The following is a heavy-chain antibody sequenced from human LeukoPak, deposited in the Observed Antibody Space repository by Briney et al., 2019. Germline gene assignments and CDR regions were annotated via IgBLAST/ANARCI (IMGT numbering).Heavy chain of an antibody. V-gene: IGHV3-21*01. Sequence: GGSLRLSCTASGFTFRRSWMAWIRQAPGKGLEWVSSISSSSSYIYYADSVKGRFTISRDNAKNSLYLQMNSLRAEDTAVYYCARGYSSSCVDYWGQGTLVTVSS. CDR1: GFTFRRSW. CDR3: ARGYSSSCVDY. CDR2: ISSSSSYI. D-gene: IGHD6-13*01. J-gene: IGHJ4*02.